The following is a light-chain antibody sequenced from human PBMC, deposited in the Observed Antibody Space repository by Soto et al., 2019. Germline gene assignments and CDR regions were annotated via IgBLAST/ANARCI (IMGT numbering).Light chain of an antibody. Sequence: QPVLTQPPSASGTPGQRVTISCSGSSSNIGKNSVNWYQQFPGTAPKLLIYRNNQRPSGVPDRFSGSKSGTSASLAISGLQSEDEADYYCSVWDDSLNGRVFGGGTKVTVL. CDR2: RNN. CDR3: SVWDDSLNGRV. J-gene: IGLJ3*02. CDR1: SSNIGKNS. V-gene: IGLV1-44*01.